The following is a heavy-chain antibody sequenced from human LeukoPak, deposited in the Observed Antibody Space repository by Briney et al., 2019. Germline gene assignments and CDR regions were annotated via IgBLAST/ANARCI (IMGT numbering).Heavy chain of an antibody. V-gene: IGHV6-1*01. Sequence: SQTLSLTCAISGDGVSSNSAAWSWIRQSPSRGLEWLGRTYYRSKWYNDYAVSVKTRITINPDTSKNQLSLQVNSVTPDDTAVYYCARSQGATIYGFDYWGQGTLVTVSS. D-gene: IGHD5-12*01. CDR2: TYYRSKWYN. CDR1: GDGVSSNSAA. J-gene: IGHJ4*02. CDR3: ARSQGATIYGFDY.